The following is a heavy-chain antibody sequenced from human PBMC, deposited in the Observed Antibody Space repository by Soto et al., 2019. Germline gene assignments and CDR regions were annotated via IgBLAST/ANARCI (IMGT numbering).Heavy chain of an antibody. Sequence: QVQLVQSGAEVKKPGSSVKVSCKASGGTFSSYAISWVRQAPGQGLEWMGGIIPIFGTANYAQKFQGRVTITADESTSQASMDLRGLSSQDSAVYYCARYRSPLTGLGVVIIHRVSWFDHWGQGTFGYVSS. J-gene: IGHJ5*02. CDR2: IIPIFGTA. D-gene: IGHD3-3*01. CDR1: GGTFSSYA. V-gene: IGHV1-69*01. CDR3: ARYRSPLTGLGVVIIHRVSWFDH.